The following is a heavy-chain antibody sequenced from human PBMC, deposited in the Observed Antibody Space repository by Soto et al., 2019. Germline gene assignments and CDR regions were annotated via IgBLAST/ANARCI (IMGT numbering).Heavy chain of an antibody. CDR2: IVVGNGNK. V-gene: IGHV1-58*01. J-gene: IGHJ3*02. Sequence: VKVACQACGFTVSDSAVQWVRQARGQPLEWIGYIVVGNGNKNFAQRFQERVTFSSDKSRGTAYMELRSLRSEDTAVYYCAATPHYDLWSGYFTGVAFDIWAQGTKVTVSS. CDR1: GFTVSDSA. CDR3: AATPHYDLWSGYFTGVAFDI. D-gene: IGHD3-3*01.